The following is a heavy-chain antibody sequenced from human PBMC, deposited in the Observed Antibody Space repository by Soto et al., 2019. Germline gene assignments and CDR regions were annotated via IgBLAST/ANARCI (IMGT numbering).Heavy chain of an antibody. D-gene: IGHD3-22*01. J-gene: IGHJ4*02. V-gene: IGHV4-61*01. Sequence: SETLSLTCTVSGGSVSSGSYYWSWIRQPPGKGLEWIGYIYYSGSTNYNPSLKSRVTISVDTSKNRFSLKLSSVTAADTAVYYCARVGSSYYDSSGYSDYWGQGTLVTVSS. CDR2: IYYSGST. CDR3: ARVGSSYYDSSGYSDY. CDR1: GGSVSSGSYY.